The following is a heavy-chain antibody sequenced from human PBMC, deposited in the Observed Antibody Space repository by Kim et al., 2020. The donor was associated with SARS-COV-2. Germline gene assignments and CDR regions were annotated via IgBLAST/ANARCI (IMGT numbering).Heavy chain of an antibody. CDR1: GGSISSSSYY. D-gene: IGHD3-3*01. CDR3: AHGTGVVTSVLYFDY. V-gene: IGHV4-39*01. J-gene: IGHJ4*02. Sequence: SETLSLTCTVSGGSISSSSYYWGWIRQPPGKGLEWIGSIYYSGSTYYNPSLKSRVTISADTSKNQFSLRLNSVTAADTAVYYCAHGTGVVTSVLYFDYWGQGTLVTVSS. CDR2: IYYSGST.